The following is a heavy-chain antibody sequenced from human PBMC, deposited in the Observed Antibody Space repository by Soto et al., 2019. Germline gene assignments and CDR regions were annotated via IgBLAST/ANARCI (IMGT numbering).Heavy chain of an antibody. Sequence: GSMRLSCVASGFTLNNHAPARVSQAPGKGLEWVSAISGSASSTYDSGSVKCRFTISRDNSNSRLYLQMNSLSAEDTAIYHCARTCGAITVNSAFDHWGQGTPSTVSS. CDR1: GFTLNNHA. CDR3: ARTCGAITVNSAFDH. J-gene: IGHJ4*01. CDR2: ISGSASST. V-gene: IGHV3-23*01. D-gene: IGHD3-16*01.